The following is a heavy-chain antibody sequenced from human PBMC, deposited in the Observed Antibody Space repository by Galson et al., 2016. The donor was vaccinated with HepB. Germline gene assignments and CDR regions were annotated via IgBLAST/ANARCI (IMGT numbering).Heavy chain of an antibody. CDR3: AKTYTYGLRFDY. D-gene: IGHD5-18*01. V-gene: IGHV4-34*01. CDR2: INHSAST. J-gene: IGHJ4*02. CDR1: GGSLSGYY. Sequence: ETLSLTCAVYGGSLSGYYWSWIRQPPGKGLEWIGQINHSASTNYNPSLKSRATISIDTSKNQFSLRVNSVTAADTAVYYCAKTYTYGLRFDYWGQGTLVTVSS.